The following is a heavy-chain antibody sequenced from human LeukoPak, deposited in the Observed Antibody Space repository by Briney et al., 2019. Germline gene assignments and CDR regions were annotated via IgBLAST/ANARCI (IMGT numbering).Heavy chain of an antibody. CDR3: ASAVAGMGDYFDY. J-gene: IGHJ4*02. CDR1: GYTFTSYY. CDR2: INPSGGNT. D-gene: IGHD6-19*01. Sequence: ASVKVSCKASGYTFTSYYMHWVRQAPGQGLEWMGIINPSGGNTSYAQKFQGRVTMTRDTSTSTVYMELSSLRSEDTAVYYCASAVAGMGDYFDYWGQGTLVTVSS. V-gene: IGHV1-46*01.